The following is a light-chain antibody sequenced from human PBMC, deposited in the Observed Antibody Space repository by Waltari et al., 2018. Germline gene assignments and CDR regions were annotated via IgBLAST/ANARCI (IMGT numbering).Light chain of an antibody. J-gene: IGLJ2*01. CDR2: ENN. V-gene: IGLV1-47*01. CDR1: SSNIGSNF. Sequence: QSALTQTPSASGTPGQRVTVSCSGTSSNIGSNFVYWYQHLPGTAPKLLIYENNLGPSGVPAAGVPDRFSGSKSGSSASLAISGLRSEDEADYYCAAWDDSLGGVAFGGGTKLTVL. CDR3: AAWDDSLGGVA.